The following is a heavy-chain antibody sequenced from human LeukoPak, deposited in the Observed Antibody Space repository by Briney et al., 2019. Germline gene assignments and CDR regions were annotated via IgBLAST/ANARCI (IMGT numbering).Heavy chain of an antibody. CDR2: ISGSGGST. Sequence: GGSLRLSCAASGFTFDDYAMHWVRQAPGKGLEWVSGISGSGGSTYYADSVKGRFTISRDNSKGTLYLQMNSLRAEDTAVYYCAKGSPLIAAADYYYYYMDVWGKGTTATVSS. D-gene: IGHD6-13*01. CDR1: GFTFDDYA. J-gene: IGHJ6*03. CDR3: AKGSPLIAAADYYYYYMDV. V-gene: IGHV3-23*01.